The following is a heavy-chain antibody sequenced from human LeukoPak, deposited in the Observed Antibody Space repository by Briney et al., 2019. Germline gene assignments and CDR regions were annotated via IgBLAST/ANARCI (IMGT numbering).Heavy chain of an antibody. CDR1: GGSFSGYY. CDR3: ARGGRVVVPAAIRVFDY. CDR2: INHSGST. D-gene: IGHD2-2*01. V-gene: IGHV4-34*01. J-gene: IGHJ4*02. Sequence: PSETLSLTCAVYGGSFSGYYWSWIRQPPGKGLEWIGEINHSGSTNYNPSLKSRVTISVDTSKNQFSLKLSSVTAADTAVYYCARGGRVVVPAAIRVFDYRGQGTLVTVSS.